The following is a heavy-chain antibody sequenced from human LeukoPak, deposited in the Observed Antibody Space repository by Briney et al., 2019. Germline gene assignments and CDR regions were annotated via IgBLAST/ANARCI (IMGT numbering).Heavy chain of an antibody. CDR2: ISYDGSNK. CDR1: GFTFSSYG. J-gene: IGHJ4*02. Sequence: GGSLRLSCAASGFTFSSYGMHWVRQAPGKGLEWVAVISYDGSNKYYADSVKGRFTISRDNSKNTLYMEMNSLRAEDTAVYYCAKESYCSSGRCFFFENWGQGTLVTVSS. CDR3: AKESYCSSGRCFFFEN. V-gene: IGHV3-30*18. D-gene: IGHD2-15*01.